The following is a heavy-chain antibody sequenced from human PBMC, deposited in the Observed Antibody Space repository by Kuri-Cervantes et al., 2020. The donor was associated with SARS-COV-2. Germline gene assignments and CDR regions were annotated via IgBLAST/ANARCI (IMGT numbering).Heavy chain of an antibody. CDR1: GGSLSGYY. Sequence: SETLSLTCAVYGGSLSGYYWSWIRQPPGKGQEWIGEINHSGSTNYNPSLKSRVTISVDTSKNQFSLKLSSVTAADTAVYYCARHEWEPYYFDYWGQGTLVTVSS. CDR2: INHSGST. D-gene: IGHD1-26*01. CDR3: ARHEWEPYYFDY. J-gene: IGHJ4*02. V-gene: IGHV4-34*01.